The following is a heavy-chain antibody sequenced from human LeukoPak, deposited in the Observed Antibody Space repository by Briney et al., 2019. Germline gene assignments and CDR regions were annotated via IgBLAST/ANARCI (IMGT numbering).Heavy chain of an antibody. CDR2: ISYDGSNK. D-gene: IGHD3-10*01. CDR3: AKTDGSGANYYYYYMDV. V-gene: IGHV3-30*18. Sequence: GRSLRLSCAASGFTFSSYGMHWVRQDPGKGLEWVAVISYDGSNKYYADSVKGRFTISRDNSKNTLYLQMNSLRAEDTAVYYCAKTDGSGANYYYYYMDVWGKGTTVTVSS. CDR1: GFTFSSYG. J-gene: IGHJ6*03.